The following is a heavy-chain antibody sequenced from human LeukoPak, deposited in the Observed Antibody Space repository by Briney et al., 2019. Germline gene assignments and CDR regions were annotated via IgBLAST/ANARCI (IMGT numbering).Heavy chain of an antibody. CDR1: GGSFSGYY. J-gene: IGHJ4*02. CDR2: IYYSGST. D-gene: IGHD4-17*01. V-gene: IGHV4-31*11. CDR3: ARSYGDYAYFDY. Sequence: SETLSLTCAVYGGSFSGYYWSWIRQHPGKGLEWIGYIYYSGSTYYNPSLKSRVTISVDTSKNQFSLKLSSVTAADTAVYYCARSYGDYAYFDYWGQGTLVTVSS.